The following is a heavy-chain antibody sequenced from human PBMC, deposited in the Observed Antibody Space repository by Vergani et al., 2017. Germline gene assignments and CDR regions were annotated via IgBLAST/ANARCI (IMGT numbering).Heavy chain of an antibody. V-gene: IGHV4-39*07. Sequence: QLQLQESGPGLVKPSETLSLTCTVSGGSISSSSYYWGWIRQPPGKGLEWIGSIYYSGSTYYNPSLKSRVTIAVDTSKNQFSLKLSSVTAADTAVYYCARATQGYYYGSGSYYHDYWGQGTLVTVSS. D-gene: IGHD3-10*01. CDR1: GGSISSSSYY. CDR3: ARATQGYYYGSGSYYHDY. J-gene: IGHJ4*02. CDR2: IYYSGST.